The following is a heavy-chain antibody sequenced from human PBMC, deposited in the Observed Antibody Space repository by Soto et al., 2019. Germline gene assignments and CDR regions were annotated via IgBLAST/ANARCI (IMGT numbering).Heavy chain of an antibody. J-gene: IGHJ4*02. V-gene: IGHV4-39*01. Sequence: SETLSLTCTVSGGSISSGSYYWGWIRQPPGKGLEWIGSIYYTRRTYNNPSLKSRVTMSVDTSKNQFSLRLSSVTAADTAVYYCARRGSWGYYFDFWGQGALVTVSS. D-gene: IGHD1-26*01. CDR1: GGSISSGSYY. CDR3: ARRGSWGYYFDF. CDR2: IYYTRRT.